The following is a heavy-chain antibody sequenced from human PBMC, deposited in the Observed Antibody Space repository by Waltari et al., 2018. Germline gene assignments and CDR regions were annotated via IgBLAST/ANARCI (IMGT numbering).Heavy chain of an antibody. Sequence: QVQLQESGPGLVKPSETLSLTCTVSGGSISSYYWSWIRQPPGKGLEWIGYIYYSGSTNYNPSLKSRVTISVDTSKNQFSLKLSSVTAADTAVYYCARINIVVVPAAIVRRFDPWGQGTLVTVSS. D-gene: IGHD2-2*02. CDR2: IYYSGST. CDR3: ARINIVVVPAAIVRRFDP. V-gene: IGHV4-59*01. CDR1: GGSISSYY. J-gene: IGHJ5*02.